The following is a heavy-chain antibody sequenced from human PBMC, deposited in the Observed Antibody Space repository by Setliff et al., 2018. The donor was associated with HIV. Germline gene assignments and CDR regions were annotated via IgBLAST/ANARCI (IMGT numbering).Heavy chain of an antibody. CDR2: IYGSWST. V-gene: IGHV4-61*02. J-gene: IGHJ1*01. D-gene: IGHD1-1*01. Sequence: SETLSLTCTVSGGSISSGSYYWGWIRQPAGKGLEWIGRIYGSWSTTFNPSLKSRVTISIDMSKNQFSLKLGFVTAADTAVYYCARGESTTWDLAEYFQHWGHGTLVTVSS. CDR3: ARGESTTWDLAEYFQH. CDR1: GGSISSGSYY.